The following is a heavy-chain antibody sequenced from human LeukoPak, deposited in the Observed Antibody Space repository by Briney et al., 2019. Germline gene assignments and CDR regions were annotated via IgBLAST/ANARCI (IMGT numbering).Heavy chain of an antibody. J-gene: IGHJ4*02. CDR2: INHSGST. D-gene: IGHD3-16*01. Sequence: SETLSLTCAVYGGSFSGYYWSWIRQPPGKGLEWIGEINHSGSTNYNPSLKSRVTISVDTSKNQFSLKLSSVTAADTAVYYCARILRGGFDYWGQGTLVTVSS. CDR3: ARILRGGFDY. CDR1: GGSFSGYY. V-gene: IGHV4-34*01.